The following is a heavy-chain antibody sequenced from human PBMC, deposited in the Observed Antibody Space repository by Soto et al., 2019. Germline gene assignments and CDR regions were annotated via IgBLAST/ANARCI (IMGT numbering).Heavy chain of an antibody. CDR1: GFTFSAYG. J-gene: IGHJ4*02. Sequence: QVQLVESGGGVVQPGRSLRLSCAASGFTFSAYGMHWVRQAPGRGLEWVAIISHDGSYKAYADSVKGRFTNARDNSKGALYLLLNSLRPDDSALYYCAKDPEGGNDYFDHWGQGTQVTVSS. D-gene: IGHD2-15*01. CDR2: ISHDGSYK. V-gene: IGHV3-30*18. CDR3: AKDPEGGNDYFDH.